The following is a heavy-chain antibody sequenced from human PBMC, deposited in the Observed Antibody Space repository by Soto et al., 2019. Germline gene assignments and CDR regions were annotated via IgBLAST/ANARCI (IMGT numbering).Heavy chain of an antibody. CDR1: GFTFSSFP. CDR2: VSGSGGST. CDR3: AKDQSIVAGSS. V-gene: IGHV3-23*01. Sequence: GGSLRLSCAASGFTFSSFPMSWVRQAPGKGLEWVSVVSGSGGSTYYSDSVKGRFTISRDNSKNTLYLQMNSLRADDTAVYYCAKDQSIVAGSSWGQGTLVTVAS. J-gene: IGHJ5*02. D-gene: IGHD6-19*01.